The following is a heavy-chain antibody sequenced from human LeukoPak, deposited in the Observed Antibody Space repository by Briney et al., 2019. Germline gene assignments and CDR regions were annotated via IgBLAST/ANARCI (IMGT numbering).Heavy chain of an antibody. CDR2: IYYSGST. CDR1: GGSISSYY. J-gene: IGHJ4*02. CDR3: ARHVSGDYWVYYFDY. V-gene: IGHV4-59*08. D-gene: IGHD4-17*01. Sequence: SETLSLTCTVSGGSISSYYWSWIRQPPGKGLEWIGYIYYSGSTNYNPPLKSRVTISVDTSKNQFSLKLSSVTAAGTAVYYCARHVSGDYWVYYFDYWGQGTLVTVSS.